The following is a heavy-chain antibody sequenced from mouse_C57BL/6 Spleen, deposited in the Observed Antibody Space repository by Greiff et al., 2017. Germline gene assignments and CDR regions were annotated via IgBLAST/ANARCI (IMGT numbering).Heavy chain of an antibody. D-gene: IGHD2-5*01. V-gene: IGHV1-62-2*01. CDR2: FYPGSGSI. CDR1: GYTFTEYT. Sequence: VKLQESGAELVKPGASVTLSCKASGYTFTEYTIHWVKQRSGQGLEWIGWFYPGSGSIKYNEKFKDKATLTADKSSSTVYMELSRLTSEDSAVYFCARRTYYSNPFYAMDYWGQGTSVTVSS. CDR3: ARRTYYSNPFYAMDY. J-gene: IGHJ4*01.